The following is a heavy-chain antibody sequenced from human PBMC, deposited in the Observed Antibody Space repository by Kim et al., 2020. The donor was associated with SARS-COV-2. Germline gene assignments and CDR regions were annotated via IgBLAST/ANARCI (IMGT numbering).Heavy chain of an antibody. Sequence: SVKVSCKASGGTFSSYAISWVRQAPGQGLGWMGGIIPIFGTANYAQKFQGRVTITADESTSTAYMELSSLRSEDTAVYYCARGRPKWLRLGLGYYYGMDVWGQGTTVTVSS. CDR2: IIPIFGTA. J-gene: IGHJ6*02. V-gene: IGHV1-69*13. CDR1: GGTFSSYA. CDR3: ARGRPKWLRLGLGYYYGMDV. D-gene: IGHD5-12*01.